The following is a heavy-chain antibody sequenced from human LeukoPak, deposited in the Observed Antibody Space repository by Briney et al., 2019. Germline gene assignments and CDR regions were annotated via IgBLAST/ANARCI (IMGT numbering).Heavy chain of an antibody. CDR2: VSSDRTTT. CDR1: GFTFSSYA. J-gene: IGHJ4*02. D-gene: IGHD5-18*01. V-gene: IGHV3-30*04. Sequence: GGSLRLSCAASGFTFSSYAMHWVRQAPRKGLEWVAIVSSDRTTTYYADSVKGRFTISRDNPKNTLYLQMNSLRAEDTAVYYCAKAKWNTANSFLVKYWGQGTLVTVSS. CDR3: AKAKWNTANSFLVKY.